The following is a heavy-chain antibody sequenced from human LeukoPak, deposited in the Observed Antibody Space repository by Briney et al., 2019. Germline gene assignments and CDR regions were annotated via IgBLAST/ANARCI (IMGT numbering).Heavy chain of an antibody. Sequence: GPLRLSCAASGFTFSSYAMHWVRQAPGKGLEWVAVISYDGSNKYYADSVKGRFTISRDNSKNTLYLQMNSLRAEDTAMYYCAKGSSAGRPYYFDYWGQGTLVTVSS. CDR1: GFTFSSYA. CDR2: ISYDGSNK. J-gene: IGHJ4*02. D-gene: IGHD3-10*01. CDR3: AKGSSAGRPYYFDY. V-gene: IGHV3-30*04.